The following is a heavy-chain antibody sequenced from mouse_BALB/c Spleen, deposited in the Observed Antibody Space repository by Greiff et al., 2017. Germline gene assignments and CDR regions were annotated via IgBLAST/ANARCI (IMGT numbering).Heavy chain of an antibody. J-gene: IGHJ1*01. CDR2: IDPENGDT. D-gene: IGHD2-1*01. Sequence: EVQLQQSGAELVRSGASVKLSCTASGFNINDYYMHWVKQRPEQGLEWIGWIDPENGDTEYAPKFQGKATMTADTSSNTAYLQLSSLTSEDTAVYYCNAPCGNHWYFDVWGAGTTVTVSS. V-gene: IGHV14-4*02. CDR3: NAPCGNHWYFDV. CDR1: GFNINDYY.